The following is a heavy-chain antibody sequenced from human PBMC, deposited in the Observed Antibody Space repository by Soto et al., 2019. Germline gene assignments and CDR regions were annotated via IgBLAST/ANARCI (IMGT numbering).Heavy chain of an antibody. CDR3: AGTTSHHWLYMDV. J-gene: IGHJ6*03. CDR1: GDSVSGDSAA. Sequence: PSQTLSLTRAISGDSVSGDSAAWNWVRLSPSRGLEWLARTYYRSRWYNDYAVSVRSRITVNADTSKNQFSLQLTSVTPEDTAIYFCAGTTSHHWLYMDVWGRGTTVTVSS. D-gene: IGHD1-1*01. V-gene: IGHV6-1*01. CDR2: TYYRSRWYN.